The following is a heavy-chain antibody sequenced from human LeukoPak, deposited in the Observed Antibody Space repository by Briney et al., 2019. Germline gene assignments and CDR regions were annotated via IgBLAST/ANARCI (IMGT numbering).Heavy chain of an antibody. CDR2: IYSDNT. Sequence: GGSLRLSCTVSGFTVSSNSMSWVRQAPGQGLEWVSFIYSDNTHYSDSVKGRFTISRDNSKNTLYLQMNSLRAEDAAVYCCARRAGAYSHPYDYWGQGTLVTVSS. CDR1: GFTVSSNS. V-gene: IGHV3-53*01. J-gene: IGHJ4*02. D-gene: IGHD4/OR15-4a*01. CDR3: ARRAGAYSHPYDY.